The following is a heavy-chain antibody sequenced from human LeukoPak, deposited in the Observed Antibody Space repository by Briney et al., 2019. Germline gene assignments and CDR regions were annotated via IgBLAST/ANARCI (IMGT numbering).Heavy chain of an antibody. CDR1: GFTVSSNF. D-gene: IGHD5-18*01. V-gene: IGHV3-66*01. J-gene: IGHJ4*02. Sequence: PGGSLRLSCVVSGFTVSSNFMTWVRQAPGKGLEWVSVIYSGGSTYYADSVKGRFTISRDSSKNTVYLQMNGLRVEDTGVYYCARAGGPGQTAMDLDYWGQGTLVTVSS. CDR2: IYSGGST. CDR3: ARAGGPGQTAMDLDY.